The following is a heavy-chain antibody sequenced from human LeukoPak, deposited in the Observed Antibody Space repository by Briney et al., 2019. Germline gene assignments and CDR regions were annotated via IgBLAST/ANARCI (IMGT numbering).Heavy chain of an antibody. J-gene: IGHJ4*02. CDR1: GFTFSSYG. CDR3: AKDRSGWRRTVDY. CDR2: IRYDGSNK. Sequence: PGWSLRLSCATSGFTFSSYGMHWVRQAPGKGLEWVAFIRYDGSNKYYADSVKGRFTISRDNSKNTLYLQMNSLRAEDTAVYYCAKDRSGWRRTVDYWGQGTLVTVSS. V-gene: IGHV3-30*02. D-gene: IGHD6-19*01.